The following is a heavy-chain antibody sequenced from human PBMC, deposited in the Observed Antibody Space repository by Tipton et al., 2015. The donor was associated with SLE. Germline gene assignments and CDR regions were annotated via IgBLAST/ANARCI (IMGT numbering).Heavy chain of an antibody. CDR2: ISYDGTIN. D-gene: IGHD2-21*01. V-gene: IGHV3-30*04. CDR1: GFTFSSYA. CDR3: ARVIVPYYYGMDV. J-gene: IGHJ6*02. Sequence: SLRLSCAASGFTFSSYAIHWVRQAPGKGLEWVAVISYDGTINYYADSVKGRFTISRDNSKNTLYLQMNSLRAEDTAVYYCARVIVPYYYGMDVWGQGTTVTVSS.